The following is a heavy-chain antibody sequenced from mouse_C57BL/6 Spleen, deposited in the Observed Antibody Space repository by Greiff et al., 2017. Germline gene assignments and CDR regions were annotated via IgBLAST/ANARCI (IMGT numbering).Heavy chain of an antibody. D-gene: IGHD1-1*02. CDR1: GYSFTSYY. V-gene: IGHV1-66*01. CDR3: ARTHYGPWFAY. CDR2: IYPGSGNT. J-gene: IGHJ3*01. Sequence: VKVVESGPELVKPGASVKISCKASGYSFTSYYIHWVKQRPGQGLEWIGWIYPGSGNTKYNEKFKGKATLTADTSSSTAYMQLSSLTSEDSAVYYCARTHYGPWFAYWGQGTLVTVSA.